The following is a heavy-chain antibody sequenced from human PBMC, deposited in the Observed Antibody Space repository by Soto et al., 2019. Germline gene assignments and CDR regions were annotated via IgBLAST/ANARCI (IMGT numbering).Heavy chain of an antibody. CDR3: AILRGYSSGWYEPGHYGRAV. Sequence: PGGSLRLSCAASGFTFSSYAMSWVLQAPGKGLEWVSAISGSGGSTYYADSVKGRFTISRDNSKNTLYLQMNSLRAEDTAVYYCAILRGYSSGWYEPGHYGRAVRGQGTTVTVSS. V-gene: IGHV3-23*01. CDR2: ISGSGGST. J-gene: IGHJ6*02. D-gene: IGHD6-19*01. CDR1: GFTFSSYA.